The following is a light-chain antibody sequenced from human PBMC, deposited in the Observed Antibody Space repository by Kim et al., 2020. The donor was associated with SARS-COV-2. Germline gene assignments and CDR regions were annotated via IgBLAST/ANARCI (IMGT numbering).Light chain of an antibody. V-gene: IGKV1-33*01. CDR3: QQYSYLIT. Sequence: SASVGDRVTITCQASQDIGNYLSWYQQKPGKAPKVLIYDASNVETGVPSRFSGSGSGTDFTFTITSLQPEDIATYFCQQYSYLITFGQGTRLEIK. CDR1: QDIGNY. J-gene: IGKJ5*01. CDR2: DAS.